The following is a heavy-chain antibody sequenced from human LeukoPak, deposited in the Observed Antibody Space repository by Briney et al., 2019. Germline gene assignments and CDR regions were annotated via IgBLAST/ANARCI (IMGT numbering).Heavy chain of an antibody. J-gene: IGHJ4*02. V-gene: IGHV1-69*05. CDR3: ARDSLQPTAMVTEADY. D-gene: IGHD5-18*01. CDR2: IIPIFGTA. CDR1: GGTFSSYA. Sequence: SVKVSCKASGGTFSSYAISWVRQAPGQGIEWMGRIIPIFGTANYAQKFQGRVTITTDESTSTAYMELSSLRSEDTAVYYCARDSLQPTAMVTEADYWGQGTLVTVSS.